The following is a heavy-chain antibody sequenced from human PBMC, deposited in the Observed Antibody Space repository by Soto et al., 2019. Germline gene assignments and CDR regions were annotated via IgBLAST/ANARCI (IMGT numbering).Heavy chain of an antibody. CDR3: ATLRVGFGELLTY. V-gene: IGHV5-10-1*01. D-gene: IGHD3-10*01. CDR2: IDPSDSYT. J-gene: IGHJ4*02. CDR1: GYSFTSYW. Sequence: PGASLKISCKGSGYSFTSYWISWVRQMPGKGLEWMGRIDPSDSYTNYSPSFQGHVTISADKSISTAYLQWSSLKASDTAMYYCATLRVGFGELLTYWGQGTLVTVSS.